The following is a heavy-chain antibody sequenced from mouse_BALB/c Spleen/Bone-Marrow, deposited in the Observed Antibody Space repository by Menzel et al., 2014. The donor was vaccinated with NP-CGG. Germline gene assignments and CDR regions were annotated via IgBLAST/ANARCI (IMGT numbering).Heavy chain of an antibody. CDR3: ARRATTVVATDY. J-gene: IGHJ2*01. D-gene: IGHD1-1*01. V-gene: IGHV1S81*02. CDR2: INPSNGRT. Sequence: QVQLHQSGAELVKPGASVKLSCKASGHTFTSYWRHWVKQRPGQGLEWIGEINPSNGRTNYNEKFKSKATLTVDKSSSTAYMQLSSLTAEDSAVYSCARRATTVVATDYWGQGATLTIST. CDR1: GHTFTSYW.